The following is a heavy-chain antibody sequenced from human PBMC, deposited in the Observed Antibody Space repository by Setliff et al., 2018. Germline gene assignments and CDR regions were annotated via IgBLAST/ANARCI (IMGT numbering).Heavy chain of an antibody. J-gene: IGHJ4*02. D-gene: IGHD1-26*01. CDR3: ARSPSSGAYWNPRPFYSDY. CDR1: GGSMIGGHYY. Sequence: SETLSLTCTVSGGSMIGGHYYWSWIRQPAGKGLEWIGHISPSGSTTYNPSVKSRVTISLDTSKNHFSLKLDSVTAADTALYYCARSPSSGAYWNPRPFYSDYWARGTLVTVSS. V-gene: IGHV4-61*09. CDR2: ISPSGST.